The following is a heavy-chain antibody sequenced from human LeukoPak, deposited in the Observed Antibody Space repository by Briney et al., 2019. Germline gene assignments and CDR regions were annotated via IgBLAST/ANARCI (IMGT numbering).Heavy chain of an antibody. CDR2: IKQDGSEK. CDR3: AKGRGSGSYYIRWFDP. D-gene: IGHD3-10*01. V-gene: IGHV3-7*03. Sequence: GGSLRLSCAASGFTFSSYWMSWVRRAPGKGLEWVANIKQDGSEKYYVDSVKGRFTISRDNAKNSLYLQMNSLRAEDTAVYYCAKGRGSGSYYIRWFDPWGQGTLVTVSS. CDR1: GFTFSSYW. J-gene: IGHJ5*02.